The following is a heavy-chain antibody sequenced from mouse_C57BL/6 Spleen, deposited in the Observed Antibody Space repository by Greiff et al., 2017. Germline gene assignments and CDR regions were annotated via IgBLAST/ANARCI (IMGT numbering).Heavy chain of an antibody. CDR3: ARSGDYDVDPWFAY. CDR1: GYSFTSYY. V-gene: IGHV1-66*01. J-gene: IGHJ3*01. D-gene: IGHD2-4*01. Sequence: QVQLKESGPELVKPGASVKISCKASGYSFTSYYIHWVKQRPGQGLEWIGWIYPGSGNTKYNEKFKGKATLTADTSSSTAYMQLSSLTSEDSAVYYCARSGDYDVDPWFAYWGQGTLVTVSA. CDR2: IYPGSGNT.